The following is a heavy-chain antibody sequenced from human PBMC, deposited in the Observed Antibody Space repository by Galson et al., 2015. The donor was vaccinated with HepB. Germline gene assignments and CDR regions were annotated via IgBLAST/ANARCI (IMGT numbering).Heavy chain of an antibody. Sequence: ALVKPTQTLTLTCTFSGFSLSTSGMCVSWIRQPPGKALEWLARIDWDDDKYYSTSLKTRLTISKDTSKNQVVLTMTNMDPVDTATYYCARTAGICSSTSCYYYYGMDVWGQGTTVTVSS. CDR1: GFSLSTSGMC. CDR3: ARTAGICSSTSCYYYYGMDV. J-gene: IGHJ6*02. CDR2: IDWDDDK. V-gene: IGHV2-70*11. D-gene: IGHD2-2*01.